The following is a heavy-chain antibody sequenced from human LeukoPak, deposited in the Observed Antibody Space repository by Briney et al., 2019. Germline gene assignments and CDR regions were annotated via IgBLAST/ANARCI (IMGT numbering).Heavy chain of an antibody. J-gene: IGHJ4*02. V-gene: IGHV4-39*01. CDR1: GGSIGSYY. CDR3: ARHSGNYDYVWGSYRSTFYFDF. Sequence: PSETLSLTCTVSGGSIGSYYWGWIRQPPGKGLEWIGSIYYSGSTYYNPSLKSRVTISVDTSKNQFSLKLSSVTAADTAVYYCARHSGNYDYVWGSYRSTFYFDFWGQGTLVTVSS. D-gene: IGHD3-16*02. CDR2: IYYSGST.